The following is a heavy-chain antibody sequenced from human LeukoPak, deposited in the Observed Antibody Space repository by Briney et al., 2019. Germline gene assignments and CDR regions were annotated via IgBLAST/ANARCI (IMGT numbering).Heavy chain of an antibody. Sequence: GVSLRLSCAASGFTFDVYAMHWVRQAPGKGLEWVSLISGDGGSTFYADSVRCRFTISRDNSNNSLYLQMDSLRTEDTSFYYCAKEIDTLGTNAFDIWGQGKMVTVSS. CDR2: ISGDGGST. D-gene: IGHD2-15*01. CDR1: GFTFDVYA. J-gene: IGHJ3*02. V-gene: IGHV3-43*02. CDR3: AKEIDTLGTNAFDI.